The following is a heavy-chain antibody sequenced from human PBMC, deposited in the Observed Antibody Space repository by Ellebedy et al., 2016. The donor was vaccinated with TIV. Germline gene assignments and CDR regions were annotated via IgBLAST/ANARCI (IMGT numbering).Heavy chain of an antibody. D-gene: IGHD1-26*01. CDR2: ISYSGNNI. V-gene: IGHV3-30*18. CDR1: GFTFSNYG. Sequence: GESLKISCAASGFTFSNYGGHWVRQAPGKGLEWVAFISYSGNNIYYADSVKGRFTISRDSSKNTLYLQMNSLRTEDTAVYYCAQDVVGALGQWGQGALVTVSS. CDR3: AQDVVGALGQ. J-gene: IGHJ4*02.